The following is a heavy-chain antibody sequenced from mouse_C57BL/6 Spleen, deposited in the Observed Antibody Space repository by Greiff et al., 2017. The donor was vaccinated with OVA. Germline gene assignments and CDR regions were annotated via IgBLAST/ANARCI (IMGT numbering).Heavy chain of an antibody. V-gene: IGHV5-16*01. CDR3: ARDPSITTVPLWYFDV. D-gene: IGHD1-1*01. CDR2: INYDGSST. CDR1: GFTFSDYY. J-gene: IGHJ1*03. Sequence: EVKLVESEGGLVQPGSSMKLSCTASGFTFSDYYMAWVRQVPEKGLEWVANINYDGSSTYYLDSLKSRFIISRDNAKNILYLQMSSLKSEDTATYYCARDPSITTVPLWYFDVWGTGTTVTVSS.